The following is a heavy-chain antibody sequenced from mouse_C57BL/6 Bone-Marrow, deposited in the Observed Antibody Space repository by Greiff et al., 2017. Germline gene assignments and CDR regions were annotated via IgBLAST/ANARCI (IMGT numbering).Heavy chain of an antibody. CDR3: ARWITTGVATRYYFDY. J-gene: IGHJ2*01. Sequence: QVQLQQPGAELVKPGASVKLSCKASGYTFTSYWMHWVKQRPGQGLEWIGMIHPNSGSTNYNEKFKSKATLTVDKSSSTAYMQLSSLTSEDSAVYYGARWITTGVATRYYFDYWGQGTTRTVSS. V-gene: IGHV1-64*01. CDR1: GYTFTSYW. D-gene: IGHD1-1*01. CDR2: IHPNSGST.